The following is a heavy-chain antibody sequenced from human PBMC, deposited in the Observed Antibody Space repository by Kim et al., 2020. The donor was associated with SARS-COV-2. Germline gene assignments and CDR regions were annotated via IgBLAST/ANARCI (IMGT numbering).Heavy chain of an antibody. J-gene: IGHJ4*02. CDR3: ARGFWSGPFFDY. D-gene: IGHD3-3*01. V-gene: IGHV4-30-2*01. Sequence: SYNPSLKSRVTISVDRSKNQFSLKLSSVTAADTAVYYCARGFWSGPFFDYWGQGTLVTVSS.